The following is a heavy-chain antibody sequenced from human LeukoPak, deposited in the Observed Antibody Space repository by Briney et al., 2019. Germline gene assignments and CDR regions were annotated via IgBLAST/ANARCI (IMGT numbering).Heavy chain of an antibody. Sequence: GGSLRLSSAASGFTFRSYAMSWVRQAPGKGLEWVSAISGGGGTTYYADSVKGRFTISRDNSKNTLYLQMNSLRAEDTAVYYCAKDRWSPRDAFDIWGQGTMVTVSS. V-gene: IGHV3-23*01. CDR1: GFTFRSYA. D-gene: IGHD3-16*02. CDR3: AKDRWSPRDAFDI. CDR2: ISGGGGTT. J-gene: IGHJ3*02.